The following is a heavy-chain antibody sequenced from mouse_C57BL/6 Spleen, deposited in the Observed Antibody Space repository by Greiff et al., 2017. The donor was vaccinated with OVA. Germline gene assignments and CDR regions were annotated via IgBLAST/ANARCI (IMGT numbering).Heavy chain of an antibody. Sequence: QVQLQQPGAELVRPGTSVKLSCKASGYTFTSYWMHWVKQRPGQGLEWIGVIDPSDSYTNYNQKFKGKATLTVDTSSSTAYMQLSSLTSEDSAVYDCARTGTDASYWYFDVWGTGTTVTVSS. D-gene: IGHD4-1*01. CDR3: ARTGTDASYWYFDV. V-gene: IGHV1-59*01. CDR1: GYTFTSYW. CDR2: IDPSDSYT. J-gene: IGHJ1*03.